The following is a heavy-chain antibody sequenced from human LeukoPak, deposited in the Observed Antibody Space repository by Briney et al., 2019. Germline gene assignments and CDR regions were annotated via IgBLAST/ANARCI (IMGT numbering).Heavy chain of an antibody. J-gene: IGHJ4*02. V-gene: IGHV3-23*01. Sequence: SGGSLRLSCAASGFTFSSYAMSWVRQAPGKGLEWVSGISGSGGSTYYADSVKGRFTISRDNSKNTLYLQMNSLRVEDTAVYNCATPLSSGNDYWGQGTLVTVSS. CDR2: ISGSGGST. CDR3: ATPLSSGNDY. CDR1: GFTFSSYA. D-gene: IGHD3-10*01.